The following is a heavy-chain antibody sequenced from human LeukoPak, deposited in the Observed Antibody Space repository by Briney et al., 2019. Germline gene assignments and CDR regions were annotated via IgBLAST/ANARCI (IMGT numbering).Heavy chain of an antibody. J-gene: IGHJ4*02. D-gene: IGHD2-15*01. Sequence: GGSLRLSCAASGFTFSSYAMSWVRQAPGKGLEWVSSISGSGGSTYYADSVKGRFTISRDNSKNTLYLQMNSLRAEDTAVYYCANDGTRYWSGGSCYSTPYWGQGTLVTVSS. CDR2: ISGSGGST. V-gene: IGHV3-23*01. CDR3: ANDGTRYWSGGSCYSTPY. CDR1: GFTFSSYA.